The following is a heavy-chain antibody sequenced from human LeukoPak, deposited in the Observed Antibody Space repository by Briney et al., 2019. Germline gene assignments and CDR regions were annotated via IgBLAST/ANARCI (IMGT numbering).Heavy chain of an antibody. CDR2: ISSGSSAI. J-gene: IGHJ4*02. CDR3: ARGHTAMTRHFDF. Sequence: GGSLRPSCEASGFTFTTYSMTWVRQAPGKGLEWVSIISSGSSAIFSADALKGRFTISRDDAKNLLYLDMNSLRAEDTAVYYCARGHTAMTRHFDFWGQGTLVTVSS. V-gene: IGHV3-21*01. CDR1: GFTFTTYS.